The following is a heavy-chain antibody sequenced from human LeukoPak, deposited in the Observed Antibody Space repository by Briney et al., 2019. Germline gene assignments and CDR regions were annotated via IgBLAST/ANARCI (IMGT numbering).Heavy chain of an antibody. CDR3: ARLYGSGKNYFDY. V-gene: IGHV4-31*03. D-gene: IGHD3-10*01. CDR2: IYYSGST. CDR1: GGSIRNDNYY. J-gene: IGHJ4*02. Sequence: SQTLSLTCTVSGGSIRNDNYYWSWVRQHPGKGLGWIGYIYYSGSTYYNPSLKSRVTLLVDSSKSHFSLKLTSVSTADTAVYYCARLYGSGKNYFDYWGQGTLVTVSS.